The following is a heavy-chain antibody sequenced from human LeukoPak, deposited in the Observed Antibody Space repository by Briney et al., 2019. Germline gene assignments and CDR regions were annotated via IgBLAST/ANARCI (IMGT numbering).Heavy chain of an antibody. V-gene: IGHV4-34*01. Sequence: SETLSLTCAVYGGSFSGYYWSWIRQPPGKGLEWIGEINHSGSTNYNPSLKSRVTISVDTSKNQFSLKLSSVTAADTAVYYCARGGPNIVVVPAAILNWFDPWGRGTLVTVSS. CDR1: GGSFSGYY. CDR2: INHSGST. CDR3: ARGGPNIVVVPAAILNWFDP. D-gene: IGHD2-2*01. J-gene: IGHJ5*02.